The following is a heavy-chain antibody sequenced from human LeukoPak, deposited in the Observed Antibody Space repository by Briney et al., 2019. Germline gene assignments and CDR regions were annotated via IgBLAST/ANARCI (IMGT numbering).Heavy chain of an antibody. CDR3: AKLREWELPDLFDY. CDR2: LSYDGFTQ. Sequence: PGGSLRLSCAASGFTFSSYSMNWVRQAPGKGLEWVAVLSYDGFTQYYADPVKGRFSISRDNSRNTLYLQMNSLRAEDTAVYYCAKLREWELPDLFDYWGQGTLVTVSS. D-gene: IGHD1-26*01. V-gene: IGHV3-30*18. CDR1: GFTFSSYS. J-gene: IGHJ4*02.